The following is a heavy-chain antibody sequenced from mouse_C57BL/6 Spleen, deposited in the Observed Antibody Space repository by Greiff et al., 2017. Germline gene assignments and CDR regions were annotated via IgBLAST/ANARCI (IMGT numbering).Heavy chain of an antibody. Sequence: VKLQESGAELVKPGASVKLSCKASGYTFTSYWMHWVKQRPGQGLEWIGMIHPNSGSTNYNEKFKSKDTLTVDKSSSTAYMQLSSLTSEDSAVYYCARSGGYYVNYFDYWGQGTTLTVSS. CDR1: GYTFTSYW. CDR2: IHPNSGST. CDR3: ARSGGYYVNYFDY. D-gene: IGHD2-3*01. J-gene: IGHJ2*01. V-gene: IGHV1-64*01.